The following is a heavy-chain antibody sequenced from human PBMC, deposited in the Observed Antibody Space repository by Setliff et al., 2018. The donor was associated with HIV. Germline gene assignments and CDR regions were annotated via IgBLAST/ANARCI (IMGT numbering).Heavy chain of an antibody. CDR1: GDSISSYY. V-gene: IGHV4-4*07. CDR3: ARDAFHSGSYYNDY. D-gene: IGHD3-10*01. CDR2: IYITGST. Sequence: LSLPCTVSGDSISSYYWSWIRQSAGKGLEWIGRIYITGSTNYNTSLQSRVTMSVDTSKNQFSLKLTSVTAADTAVYFFARDAFHSGSYYNDYWGQGIRVTVSS. J-gene: IGHJ4*02.